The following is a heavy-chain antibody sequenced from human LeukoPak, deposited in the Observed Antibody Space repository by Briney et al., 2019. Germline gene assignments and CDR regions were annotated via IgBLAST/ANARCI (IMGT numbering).Heavy chain of an antibody. CDR3: ARGHDSSGYPDADY. CDR1: GGTFSSYA. Sequence: ASVKVSCKASGGTFSSYAISWVRQAPGQGLEWMGWINPNSGGTNYAQKFQGRVTMTRDTSISTAYMELSRLRSDDTAVYYCARGHDSSGYPDADYWGQGTLVTVSS. V-gene: IGHV1-2*02. CDR2: INPNSGGT. D-gene: IGHD3-22*01. J-gene: IGHJ4*02.